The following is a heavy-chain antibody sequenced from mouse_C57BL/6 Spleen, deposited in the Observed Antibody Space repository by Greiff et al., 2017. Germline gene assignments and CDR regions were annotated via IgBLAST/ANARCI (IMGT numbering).Heavy chain of an antibody. CDR1: GFSLTSYG. CDR2: IWGGGST. J-gene: IGHJ4*01. CDR3: AKHPEGAMDY. V-gene: IGHV2-9*01. Sequence: VLLVESGPGLVAPSQSLSITCTVSGFSLTSYGVDWVRQPPGQGLEWLGVIWGGGSTNYNSALMSRLSISQDNSNSQVFIKMNRLQTEDTAVYYCAKHPEGAMDYWGQGTSVTVSS.